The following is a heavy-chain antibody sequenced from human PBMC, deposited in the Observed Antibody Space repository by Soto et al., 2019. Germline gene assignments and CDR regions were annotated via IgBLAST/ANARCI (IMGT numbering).Heavy chain of an antibody. D-gene: IGHD3-10*01. CDR3: ARNMAY. CDR1: GGSISDYY. V-gene: IGHV4-4*09. J-gene: IGHJ4*02. CDR2: MYDSGST. Sequence: TSETLSLTCTVSGGSISDYYWSWIRQPPGKGLEWIGYMYDSGSTRYNPSLNSRVTISVDTSNNQFSLNLRSVTAADTAVYYCARNMAYWGQGTLVTVSS.